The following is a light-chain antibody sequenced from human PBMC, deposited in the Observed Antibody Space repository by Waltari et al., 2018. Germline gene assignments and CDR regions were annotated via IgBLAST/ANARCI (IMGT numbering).Light chain of an antibody. CDR3: CSYAGSSSWV. CDR1: SSDGGSYNL. CDR2: EVS. Sequence: QSALTQPASVSGSPGQSITISCTGTSSDGGSYNLVSWYQQYPGKAPKLMIYEVSKRPSGVSSRFSASKSGKTASLTISGLQAEDEADYYCCSYAGSSSWVFGGGTKLTVL. J-gene: IGLJ3*02. V-gene: IGLV2-23*02.